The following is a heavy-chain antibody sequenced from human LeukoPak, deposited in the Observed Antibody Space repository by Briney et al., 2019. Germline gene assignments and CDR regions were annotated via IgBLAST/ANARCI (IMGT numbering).Heavy chain of an antibody. CDR1: GGSFSGYY. V-gene: IGHV4-34*01. J-gene: IGHJ6*03. Sequence: PSETPSLTCAVYGGSFSGYYWSWIRQPPGKGLEWIGEINHSGSTNYNPSLKSRVTISVDTSKNQFSLKLSSVTAADTAVYYCARGVGYCSSTSYYRFYYYMDVWGKGTTVTVSS. CDR2: INHSGST. CDR3: ARGVGYCSSTSYYRFYYYMDV. D-gene: IGHD2-2*01.